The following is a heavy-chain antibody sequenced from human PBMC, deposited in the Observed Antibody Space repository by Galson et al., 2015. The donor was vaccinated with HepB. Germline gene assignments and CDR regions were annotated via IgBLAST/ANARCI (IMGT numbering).Heavy chain of an antibody. D-gene: IGHD3-16*02. Sequence: SLRLACAASGVTFSSYGMHWVRQAPGKGREWVAGIWYDGSNKYYADSVKGRLTISRDNSQNPLYLQMNSLRAEDTAVYYCAKEAAEFAGVIVMHAFDLWRQGTMVAVSS. CDR1: GVTFSSYG. J-gene: IGHJ3*01. CDR2: IWYDGSNK. CDR3: AKEAAEFAGVIVMHAFDL. V-gene: IGHV3-33*06.